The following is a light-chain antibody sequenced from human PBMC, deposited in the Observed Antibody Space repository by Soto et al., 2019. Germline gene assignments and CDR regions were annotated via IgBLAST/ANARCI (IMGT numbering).Light chain of an antibody. V-gene: IGLV2-8*01. CDR2: EVN. J-gene: IGLJ1*01. CDR1: STDVGGYNY. Sequence: QSVLTQPPSASGSPGESVTISCTGTSTDVGGYNYVSWYQRHPGKDPKLIIYEVNKRPSGVPDRFSGSKSGNTASLTVSGLQVEDEADYYCSSYFNYNSEVFGTGTKLTVL. CDR3: SSYFNYNSEV.